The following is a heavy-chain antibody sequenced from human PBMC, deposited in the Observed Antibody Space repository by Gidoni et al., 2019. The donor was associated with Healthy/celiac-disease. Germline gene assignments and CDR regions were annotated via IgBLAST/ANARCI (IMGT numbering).Heavy chain of an antibody. Sequence: EVQLVESGGGLVKPGGSLRLSCAASGFTLRVVWLTWVRPAPGKGLECVGRIKSKTDGGTTDYAAPVKGRFTISRDDSKSTLYLQMNSLRTEDTAVYYCTTETLNYGSGGYWGQGTLVTVSS. CDR2: IKSKTDGGTT. V-gene: IGHV3-15*01. D-gene: IGHD1-7*01. J-gene: IGHJ4*02. CDR1: GFTLRVVW. CDR3: TTETLNYGSGGY.